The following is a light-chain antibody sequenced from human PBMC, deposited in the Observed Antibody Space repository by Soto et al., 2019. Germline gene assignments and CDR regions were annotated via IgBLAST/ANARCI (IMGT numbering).Light chain of an antibody. Sequence: DIQMTQSPSPLSASVGDRVTITCRASQGIGDDLSWYQQKPGKAPKRLIYGASTLQGGVPSRFSGSGSGTEFSLTINTLQPEDFATYSCLQHHSYPFTFGPGTKVDVK. CDR1: QGIGDD. CDR2: GAS. V-gene: IGKV1-17*01. CDR3: LQHHSYPFT. J-gene: IGKJ3*01.